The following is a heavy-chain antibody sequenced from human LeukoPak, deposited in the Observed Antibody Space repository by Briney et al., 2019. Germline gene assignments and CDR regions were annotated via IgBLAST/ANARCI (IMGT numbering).Heavy chain of an antibody. D-gene: IGHD4-17*01. J-gene: IGHJ6*02. CDR2: IYPGDSET. CDR3: ARHLFQDYGPMDV. CDR1: GYSFTSYW. Sequence: GESLKISCKGSGYSFTSYWIGWVRQMPGKGLEWMGIIYPGDSETKYSPSFQGQVTISADKSISTAHLQWSSLKASDIAMYYCARHLFQDYGPMDVWGQGTTVTVSS. V-gene: IGHV5-51*01.